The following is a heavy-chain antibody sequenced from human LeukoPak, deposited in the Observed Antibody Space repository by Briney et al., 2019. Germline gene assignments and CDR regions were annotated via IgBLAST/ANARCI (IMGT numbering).Heavy chain of an antibody. CDR3: AKDDALGYDFWSGYSNFDY. Sequence: PGGSLRLSCAASGFTFSSYEMNWVRQAPGKGLEWVSDISSSGSTIYYTDSVKGRFTISRDNSKNTLYLQMNSLRAEDTAVYYCAKDDALGYDFWSGYSNFDYWGQGTLVTVSS. V-gene: IGHV3-48*03. CDR1: GFTFSSYE. J-gene: IGHJ4*02. CDR2: ISSSGSTI. D-gene: IGHD3-3*01.